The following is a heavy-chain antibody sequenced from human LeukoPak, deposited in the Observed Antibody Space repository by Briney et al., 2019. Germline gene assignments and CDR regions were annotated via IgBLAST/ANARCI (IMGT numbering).Heavy chain of an antibody. Sequence: PGGSLRLSCAASGFTFDDYGMSWVRQAPGKGLEWVSVIYSGGSTYYADSVKGRFTISRDNSKNTLYLQMNSLRAEDTAVYYCARDPDHRGAFDIWGQGTMVTVSS. CDR3: ARDPDHRGAFDI. CDR2: IYSGGST. D-gene: IGHD1-14*01. J-gene: IGHJ3*02. CDR1: GFTFDDYG. V-gene: IGHV3-66*01.